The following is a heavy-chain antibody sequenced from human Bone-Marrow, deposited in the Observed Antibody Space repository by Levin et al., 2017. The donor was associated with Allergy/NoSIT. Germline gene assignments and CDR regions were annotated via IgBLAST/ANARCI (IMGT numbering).Heavy chain of an antibody. CDR2: IYQNGNT. D-gene: IGHD2-15*01. Sequence: LSQTLSLTCAVSGGSISSGDYSWNWIRQPPGKGLEWIGYIYQNGNTYDNPSLRSRLTISVDRSKNQFSLKLTSVTAADTAVYYCAVGHSDRATYSEGRFDPWGQGVLVTVSS. J-gene: IGHJ5*02. CDR3: AVGHSDRATYSEGRFDP. V-gene: IGHV4-30-2*01. CDR1: GGSISSGDYS.